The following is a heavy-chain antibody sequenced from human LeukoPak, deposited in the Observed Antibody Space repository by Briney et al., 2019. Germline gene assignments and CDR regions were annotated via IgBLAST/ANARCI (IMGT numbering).Heavy chain of an antibody. CDR1: GYTFTSYG. Sequence: ASVKVSCKASGYTFTSYGISWVRQAPGQGLEWMGWISAYNGNTNYAQKLQGRVTMTTDTSTSTAYMELRSLRAEDTAVYYCAKEYGRVHDAFDIWGQGTMVTVSS. CDR2: ISAYNGNT. D-gene: IGHD4-17*01. V-gene: IGHV1-18*01. J-gene: IGHJ3*02. CDR3: AKEYGRVHDAFDI.